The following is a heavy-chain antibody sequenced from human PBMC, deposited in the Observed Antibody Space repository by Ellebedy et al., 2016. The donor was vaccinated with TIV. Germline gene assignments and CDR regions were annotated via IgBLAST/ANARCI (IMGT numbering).Heavy chain of an antibody. CDR1: GFTFSSYA. J-gene: IGHJ3*02. D-gene: IGHD4-11*01. Sequence: GGSLRLXXAASGFTFSSYAMTWVRQALGKGLEWVSSISGGAGRTHYTDSVRGRFTISRDDSKSTLYLQMNSLRADDTAVYFCAKDSSDSNYVEALEIWGQGTMVAVSS. CDR3: AKDSSDSNYVEALEI. V-gene: IGHV3-23*01. CDR2: ISGGAGRT.